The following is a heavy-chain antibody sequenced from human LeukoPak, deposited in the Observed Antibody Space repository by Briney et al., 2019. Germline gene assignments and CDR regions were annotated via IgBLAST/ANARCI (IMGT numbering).Heavy chain of an antibody. CDR3: ASSPNWNYDSLYYYYYMDV. V-gene: IGHV4-59*01. D-gene: IGHD1-7*01. CDR1: GGSISSYY. J-gene: IGHJ6*03. Sequence: SETLSLTCTVSGGSISSYYWSWIRQPPGKGREWIGYIYNSGSTNYNPSLKSRVTISVDTSKNQFSLKLSSVTAADTAVYYCASSPNWNYDSLYYYYYMDVWGKGTTVTVSS. CDR2: IYNSGST.